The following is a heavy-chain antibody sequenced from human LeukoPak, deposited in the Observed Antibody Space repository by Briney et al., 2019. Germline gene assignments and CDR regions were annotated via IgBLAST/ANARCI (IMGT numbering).Heavy chain of an antibody. J-gene: IGHJ4*02. CDR2: INHSGST. V-gene: IGHV4-34*01. CDR3: ARASYGDPYYFDY. Sequence: SETLSLTCAVYGGSFSGYYWSWIRQPPGKGLEWIGEINHSGSTNYNPSLKSRVTISVDTSKNQFSLELSSVTAADTAVYYCARASYGDPYYFDYWGQGTLVTVSS. CDR1: GGSFSGYY. D-gene: IGHD4-17*01.